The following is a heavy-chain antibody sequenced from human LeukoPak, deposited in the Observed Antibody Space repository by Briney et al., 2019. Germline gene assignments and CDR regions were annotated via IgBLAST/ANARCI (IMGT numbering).Heavy chain of an antibody. D-gene: IGHD6-19*01. CDR1: AFSISSSD. CDR2: ISSDGSEK. J-gene: IGHJ5*02. CDR3: TKGGSGWSQVA. Sequence: GGSLRLSCATSAFSISSSDMHWVRQAPGKGQEWVAVISSDGSEKYYADSVKGRFTISRDSSKNTLFLQMNSLRVEDTALYYCTKGGSGWSQVAWGQGTLVTVSS. V-gene: IGHV3-30*18.